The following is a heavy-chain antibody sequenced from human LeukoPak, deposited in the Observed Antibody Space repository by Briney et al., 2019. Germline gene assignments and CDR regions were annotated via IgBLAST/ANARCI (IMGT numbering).Heavy chain of an antibody. D-gene: IGHD3-3*01. CDR2: IYYSGST. Sequence: SETLSLTCTASGGSISSSSYYWGWIRQPPGKGLEWIGSIYYSGSTYYNPSLKSRVTISVGTSKNQFSLKLSSVTAADTAVYYCARAPFTIFGVVTPYYFDYWGQGTLVTVSS. CDR1: GGSISSSSYY. J-gene: IGHJ4*02. CDR3: ARAPFTIFGVVTPYYFDY. V-gene: IGHV4-39*07.